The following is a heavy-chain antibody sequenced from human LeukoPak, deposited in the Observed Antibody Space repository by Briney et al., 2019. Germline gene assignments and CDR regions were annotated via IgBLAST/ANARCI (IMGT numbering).Heavy chain of an antibody. V-gene: IGHV3-23*01. D-gene: IGHD6-13*01. J-gene: IGHJ4*02. CDR3: TKGGGIASAGTDFDF. CDR2: ISSSGGST. Sequence: GGSLRLSCAASGFTLSSYAMSWVRQVPGKGLEWVSGISSSGGSTYYADSVKGRFTTSRDISKNTVHLQMNSLRAEDTALYYCTKGGGIASAGTDFDFWGQGTLVTVSS. CDR1: GFTLSSYA.